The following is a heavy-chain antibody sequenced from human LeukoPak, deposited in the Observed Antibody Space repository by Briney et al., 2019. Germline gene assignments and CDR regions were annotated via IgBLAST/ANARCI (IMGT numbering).Heavy chain of an antibody. Sequence: PSETLSLTCTVSGDTINPYHWTWIRQTAGKGLEWIGRVHMSGSTNYNPSLWSRVAISMDNSKNRFSLKVNSVTAADTGVYYCARDESSRDDSGGYHYWGQGTLVTVSS. J-gene: IGHJ4*02. CDR2: VHMSGST. D-gene: IGHD3-22*01. V-gene: IGHV4-4*07. CDR1: GDTINPYH. CDR3: ARDESSRDDSGGYHY.